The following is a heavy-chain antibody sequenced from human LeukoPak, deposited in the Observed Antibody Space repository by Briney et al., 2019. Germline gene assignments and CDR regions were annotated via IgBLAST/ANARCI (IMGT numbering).Heavy chain of an antibody. J-gene: IGHJ4*02. V-gene: IGHV3-23*01. D-gene: IGHD1-26*01. CDR3: ARDLGWYYFDY. Sequence: GGSLRLSCAASGFTFSSYAMSWVRQAPGKGLEWVSAISGSGGSTYYADSVKGRFTISRDNSKNTLYLQMDSLRAEDTAVYYCARDLGWYYFDYWGQGTLVTVSS. CDR2: ISGSGGST. CDR1: GFTFSSYA.